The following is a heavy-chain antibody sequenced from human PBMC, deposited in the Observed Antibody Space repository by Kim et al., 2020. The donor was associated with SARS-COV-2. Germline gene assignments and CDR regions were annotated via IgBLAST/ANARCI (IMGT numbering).Heavy chain of an antibody. Sequence: GGSLRLSCAASGFTFSSYGMHWVRQAPGKGLEWVAVISYDGSNKYYADSVKGRFTISRDNSKNTLYLQMNSLRAEDTAVYYCAKVSSYYGSGSYYDYWGQGTLVTVSS. CDR2: ISYDGSNK. J-gene: IGHJ4*02. D-gene: IGHD3-10*01. CDR1: GFTFSSYG. CDR3: AKVSSYYGSGSYYDY. V-gene: IGHV3-30*18.